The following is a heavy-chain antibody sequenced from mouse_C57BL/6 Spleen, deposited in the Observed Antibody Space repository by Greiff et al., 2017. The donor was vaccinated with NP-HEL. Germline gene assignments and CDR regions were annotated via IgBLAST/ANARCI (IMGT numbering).Heavy chain of an antibody. Sequence: VQLQQPGAELVKPGASVKMSCKASGYTFTSYWITWVKQRPGQGLEWIGDIYPGSGSTNYNEKFKSKATLTVDTSSSTAYMQLSSLTSEDSAVYYCAREGTTVVAYYFDYWGQGTTLTVSS. CDR1: GYTFTSYW. CDR2: IYPGSGST. V-gene: IGHV1-55*01. J-gene: IGHJ2*01. CDR3: AREGTTVVAYYFDY. D-gene: IGHD1-1*01.